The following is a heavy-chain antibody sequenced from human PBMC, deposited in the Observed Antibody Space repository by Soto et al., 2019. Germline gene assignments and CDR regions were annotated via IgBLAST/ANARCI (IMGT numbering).Heavy chain of an antibody. V-gene: IGHV4-59*01. CDR2: IHYSGST. CDR3: ARARYQLLHPYYYGMDV. D-gene: IGHD2-2*01. CDR1: GGSISRYY. Sequence: SETLSLTCTVSGGSISRYYWSWSRQSPGKGLEWIGYIHYSGSTKSNPSLKSRVTISVDTSRNQVSLKLSSVTAADSAVYFCARARYQLLHPYYYGMDVWGQGTTVTVSS. J-gene: IGHJ6*02.